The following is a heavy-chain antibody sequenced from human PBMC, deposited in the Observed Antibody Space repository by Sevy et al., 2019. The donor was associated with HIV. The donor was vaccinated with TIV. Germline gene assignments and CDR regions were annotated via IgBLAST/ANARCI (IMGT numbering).Heavy chain of an antibody. D-gene: IGHD1-26*01. V-gene: IGHV1-18*01. CDR2: ISGYNT. Sequence: ASVKVSCKASGYTFINYGITWVQQAPGQGLEWMGWISGYNTNYAQKLQGRVTMTTDTSTSTVYMELRSLRSDDTAVYYCARSPSGSQGPGQYFQHWGQGTLVTVSS. CDR1: GYTFINYG. CDR3: ARSPSGSQGPGQYFQH. J-gene: IGHJ1*01.